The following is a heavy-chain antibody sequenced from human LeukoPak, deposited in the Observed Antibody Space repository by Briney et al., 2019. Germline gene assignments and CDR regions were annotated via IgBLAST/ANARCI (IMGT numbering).Heavy chain of an antibody. J-gene: IGHJ6*03. CDR1: RGSFSGYY. Sequence: PSETLSLTCAVYRGSFSGYYWSWIRQPPGKGLEWIGEINHSGSTNYNPSLKSRVTISVDTSKNQFSLKLSSLTAADTAVYYCARGYRSSSPPKWAYYYYYCMDVWGKGTTVTVSS. D-gene: IGHD6-6*01. CDR2: INHSGST. CDR3: ARGYRSSSPPKWAYYYYYCMDV. V-gene: IGHV4-34*01.